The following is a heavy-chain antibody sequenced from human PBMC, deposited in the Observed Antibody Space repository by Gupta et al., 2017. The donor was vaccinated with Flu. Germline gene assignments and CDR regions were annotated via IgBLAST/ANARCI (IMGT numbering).Heavy chain of an antibody. CDR3: ATEVAARTYYYYGMGV. D-gene: IGHD6-13*01. Sequence: QVQLVQSGAEAKKPGASVKVSCKVSGYTFTDLSIHWVRPAPGKGLEWMGGFDPGDGEIIYAQNFQGRVTMTEDTSTDTAYMELSSLSSDDTAVYYCATEVAARTYYYYGMGVWGQGTTVTVSS. CDR1: GYTFTDLS. CDR2: FDPGDGEI. V-gene: IGHV1-24*01. J-gene: IGHJ6*02.